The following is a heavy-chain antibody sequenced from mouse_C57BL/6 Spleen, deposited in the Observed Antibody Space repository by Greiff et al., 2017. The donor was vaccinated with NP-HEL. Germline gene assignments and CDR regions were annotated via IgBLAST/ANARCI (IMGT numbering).Heavy chain of an antibody. CDR3: ARRGAYYSVAMDY. J-gene: IGHJ4*01. Sequence: VQLQQPGAELVMPGASVKLSCKASGYTFTSYWMHWVKQRPGQGLEWIGEIDPSDSYTNYNQKFKGKSTLTVDKSSSTAYMQLSSLTSEDSAVYYCARRGAYYSVAMDYWGQGTSVTVSS. V-gene: IGHV1-69*01. D-gene: IGHD2-12*01. CDR1: GYTFTSYW. CDR2: IDPSDSYT.